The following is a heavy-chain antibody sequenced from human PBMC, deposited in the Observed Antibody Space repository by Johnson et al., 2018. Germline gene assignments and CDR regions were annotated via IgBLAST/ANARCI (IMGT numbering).Heavy chain of an antibody. Sequence: VQLVESGGGLVKPGGSLKLSCAASGFTFSGSAMHWVRQASGKGLEWVSSISSSSSYIYYADSVKGRFTISRNNAKNSLYLQLNSLRAEDTAVYYCARSQAGQHGGQGTRVTGSS. V-gene: IGHV3-21*01. CDR2: ISSSSSYI. J-gene: IGHJ1*01. CDR3: ARSQAGQH. CDR1: GFTFSGSA.